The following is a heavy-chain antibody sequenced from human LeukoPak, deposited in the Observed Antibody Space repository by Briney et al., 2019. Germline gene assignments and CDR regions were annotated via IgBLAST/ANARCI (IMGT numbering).Heavy chain of an antibody. Sequence: PSETLSLTCTVSGGSISSGGYYWSWIRQHPGKGLEGIGYTYYSGSTYYNPSLKSRVTISVDTSKNQFSLKLSSVTAADTAVYYCASKGVAATNFDYWGQGTLVTVSS. V-gene: IGHV4-31*03. D-gene: IGHD6-19*01. J-gene: IGHJ4*02. CDR2: TYYSGST. CDR1: GGSISSGGYY. CDR3: ASKGVAATNFDY.